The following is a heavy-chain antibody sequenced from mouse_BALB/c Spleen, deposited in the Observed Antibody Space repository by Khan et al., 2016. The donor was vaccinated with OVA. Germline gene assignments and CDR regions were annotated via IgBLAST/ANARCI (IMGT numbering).Heavy chain of an antibody. J-gene: IGHJ1*01. CDR1: GYSITSGYR. V-gene: IGHV3-6*02. CDR3: ARGGAVVPYWYFDV. CDR2: ISYDGSN. Sequence: VQLQESGPGLVKPSQSLSLTCSVTGYSITSGYRWNWIRQFPGNKLEWMGYISYDGSNNYNPSLKNRISITRDTSKNQFFLKLNSVTTEDTATYYCARGGAVVPYWYFDVWGAGTTVIVSS. D-gene: IGHD1-1*01.